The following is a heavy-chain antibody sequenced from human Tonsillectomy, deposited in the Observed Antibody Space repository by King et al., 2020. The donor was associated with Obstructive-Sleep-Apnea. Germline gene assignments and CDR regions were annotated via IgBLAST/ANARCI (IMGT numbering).Heavy chain of an antibody. V-gene: IGHV4-4*02. CDR1: GGSISNSNW. D-gene: IGHD4/OR15-4a*01. CDR3: ARVFPGADCFDY. J-gene: IGHJ4*02. CDR2: IYHSGNP. Sequence: QLQESGPGLVKPSGTLSLTCAVSGGSISNSNWWSWFRQPPGKGLEWIGEIYHSGNPNYNPSHKSRVTISVDHSKNQFSLKLSSVTAADTALYYCARVFPGADCFDYWGQGTLVTVSS.